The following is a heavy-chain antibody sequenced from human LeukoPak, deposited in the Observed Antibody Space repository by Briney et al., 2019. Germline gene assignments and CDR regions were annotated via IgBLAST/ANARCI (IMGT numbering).Heavy chain of an antibody. CDR2: IYYSGST. CDR1: GGSISSDY. CDR3: ARQSISGSSLSYFDY. V-gene: IGHV4-59*01. J-gene: IGHJ4*02. Sequence: SETLSLTCTVSGGSISSDYWSWIRQPPGKGLEWIGYIYYSGSTNYNPSLKSRVTISVDTSKNQCSLKLSSVTAADTAVYYCARQSISGSSLSYFDYWGQGTLVNVSS. D-gene: IGHD3-22*01.